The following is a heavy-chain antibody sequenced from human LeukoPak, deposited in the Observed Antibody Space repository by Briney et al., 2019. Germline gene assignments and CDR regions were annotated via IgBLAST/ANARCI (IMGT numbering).Heavy chain of an antibody. J-gene: IGHJ4*02. CDR1: VGTFSSYA. CDR3: ARDLRSYYDSSGYPGAD. D-gene: IGHD3-22*01. CDR2: IIPIFGTA. Sequence: SVKVSCKASVGTFSSYAISWVRQAPGQGLEWMGGIIPIFGTANDAQKFQGRVTISADESTSTAYMELSSLRSEDTAVYYCARDLRSYYDSSGYPGADWGQGTLVTVSS. V-gene: IGHV1-69*13.